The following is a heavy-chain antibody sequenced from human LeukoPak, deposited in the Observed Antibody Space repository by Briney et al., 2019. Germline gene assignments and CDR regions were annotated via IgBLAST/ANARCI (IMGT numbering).Heavy chain of an antibody. Sequence: GGSLRLSCAASGSTFGAYWMTWVRQAPGKGLEWVANIKQDGSNVEYLDSVKGRFTISRDNAKNSLYLQMNSLRAEDTAVYYCARESGSVTSEVDFDYWGQGTLVTVSS. V-gene: IGHV3-7*01. J-gene: IGHJ4*02. CDR1: GSTFGAYW. CDR3: ARESGSVTSEVDFDY. CDR2: IKQDGSNV. D-gene: IGHD4-17*01.